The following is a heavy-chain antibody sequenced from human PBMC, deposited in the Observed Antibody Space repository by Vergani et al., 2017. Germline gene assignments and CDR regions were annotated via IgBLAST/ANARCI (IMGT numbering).Heavy chain of an antibody. V-gene: IGHV3-30*18. CDR1: GFTFSSYG. J-gene: IGHJ6*02. CDR3: AKDRLPPRGGMDV. CDR2: ISYDGSNK. Sequence: QVQLVESGGGVVQPGRSLRLSCAASGFTFSSYGMHWVRQAPGKGLEWVAVISYDGSNKYYADSVKGRFTISRDNSKNTLYLQMNSLRAEDTAVYYCAKDRLPPRGGMDVWGQGTTVTVSS.